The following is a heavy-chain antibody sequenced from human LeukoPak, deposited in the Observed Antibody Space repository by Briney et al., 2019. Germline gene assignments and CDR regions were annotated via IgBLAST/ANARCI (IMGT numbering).Heavy chain of an antibody. CDR1: GFTFSSYG. CDR2: ISYDGSNK. V-gene: IGHV3-30*03. CDR3: ATQGGNFDY. D-gene: IGHD3-16*01. Sequence: GGSLRLSCAASGFTFSSYGMHWVRQAPGKGLEWVAVISYDGSNKYYADSVKGRFTISRDNSKNTLYLQMNSLRAEDTAVYYCATQGGNFDYWGQGTLVTVSS. J-gene: IGHJ4*02.